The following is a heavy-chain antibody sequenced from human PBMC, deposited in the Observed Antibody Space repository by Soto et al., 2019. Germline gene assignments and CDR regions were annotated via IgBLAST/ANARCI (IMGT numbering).Heavy chain of an antibody. V-gene: IGHV1-18*01. J-gene: IGHJ4*02. CDR3: ARIGVSSGHESPDFDS. CDR2: ISGFNGNT. Sequence: QVPLVQSGAEVKKPGASVKVSCKASGYTFNFYGITWVRQAPGQGLEWMGWISGFNGNTNYAADLQGRVTMTTDTSTSTAYMELRGLRSDGTAVYYCARIGVSSGHESPDFDSWGQGTLVTVSS. CDR1: GYTFNFYG. D-gene: IGHD3-16*01.